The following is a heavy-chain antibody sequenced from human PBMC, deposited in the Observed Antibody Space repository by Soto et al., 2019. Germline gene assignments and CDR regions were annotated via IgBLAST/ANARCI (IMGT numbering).Heavy chain of an antibody. CDR1: GYTFTGYY. CDR3: ARCALGYCSSTSCYTRDYYYYGMDV. V-gene: IGHV1-2*04. J-gene: IGHJ6*02. D-gene: IGHD2-2*02. Sequence: ASVKVSCKASGYTFTGYYMHWVRQAPGQGLEWMGWINPNSGGTNYAQKFQGWVTMTRDTSISTAYMELSRLRSDDTAVYYCARCALGYCSSTSCYTRDYYYYGMDVWGQGTTVTVSS. CDR2: INPNSGGT.